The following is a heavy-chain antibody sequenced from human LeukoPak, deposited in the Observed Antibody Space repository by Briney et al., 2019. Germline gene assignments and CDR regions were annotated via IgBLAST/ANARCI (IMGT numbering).Heavy chain of an antibody. J-gene: IGHJ4*02. CDR2: IDWDDDK. V-gene: IGHV2-70*11. Sequence: SGPTLVNPTQPLTLTCTFSGFSLSTSGMCVSWVRQPPGKALEWLARIDWDDDKYYSTSLEIRLTISKDTSKNQVVLTMTNMDPVDTATYYCARIRGLGTYYDYWGQGTLVTVSS. CDR1: GFSLSTSGMC. D-gene: IGHD1-26*01. CDR3: ARIRGLGTYYDY.